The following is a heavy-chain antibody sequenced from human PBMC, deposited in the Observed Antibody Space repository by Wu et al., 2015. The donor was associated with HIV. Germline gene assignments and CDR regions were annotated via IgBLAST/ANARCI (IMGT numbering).Heavy chain of an antibody. CDR1: GGNEGGTFSSHP. J-gene: IGHJ6*03. V-gene: IGHV1-69*05. CDR3: ATSHLRFLEWSYMDV. Sequence: VQLVQSGAEVKKPGSSVKVSCQIYGGNEGGTFSSHPISWVRQAPGKGLEWMGGIIPIFGTANYAQKFQGRVTITTDESTSTAYMELSSLRSEDTAVYYCATSHLRFLEWSYMDVWGKGTTVTVSS. D-gene: IGHD3-3*01. CDR2: IIPIFGTA.